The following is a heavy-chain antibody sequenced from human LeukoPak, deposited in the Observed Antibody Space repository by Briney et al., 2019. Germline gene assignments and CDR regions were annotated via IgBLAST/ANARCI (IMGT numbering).Heavy chain of an antibody. J-gene: IGHJ4*02. CDR1: GFTVSSNY. CDR2: IYSGGST. Sequence: PGGSLRLSCAASGFTVSSNYMSWVRQAPGKGLEWVSVIYSGGSTYYADSVKGRYTISRDNSKNTLYLQMNSLRAEDTAVYYCAKDRITGTTYNYWGQGTLVTVSS. V-gene: IGHV3-53*01. CDR3: AKDRITGTTYNY. D-gene: IGHD1-20*01.